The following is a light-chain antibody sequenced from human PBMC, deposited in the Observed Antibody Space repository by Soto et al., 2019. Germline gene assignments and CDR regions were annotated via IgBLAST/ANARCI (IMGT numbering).Light chain of an antibody. CDR2: NTN. CDR1: SSNIGSNT. V-gene: IGLV1-44*01. J-gene: IGLJ1*01. CDR3: AAWDDSLIGFYV. Sequence: QSALTQPASASGTPGQRVTISCSGSSSNIGSNTVSWYQRFPGTAPKLLIYNTNQRPSGVPDRFSGSKSGTSASLAISGLQSEDEADYYCAAWDDSLIGFYVFGTGTKVTVL.